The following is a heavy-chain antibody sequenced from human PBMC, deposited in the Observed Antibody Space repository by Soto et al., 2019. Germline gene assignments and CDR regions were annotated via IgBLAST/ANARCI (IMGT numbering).Heavy chain of an antibody. D-gene: IGHD3-10*01. CDR1: GGSISSSSYY. CDR3: ARLLLPGYYYYGMDV. J-gene: IGHJ6*02. V-gene: IGHV4-39*01. Sequence: QLQLQESGPGLVKPSETLSLTCTVSGGSISSSSYYWGWIRQPPGKGLEWIGSIYYSGSTYYNPSLKSRVTISVDTSKNQFSLKLSSVTAADTAVYYCARLLLPGYYYYGMDVWGQGTTVTVSS. CDR2: IYYSGST.